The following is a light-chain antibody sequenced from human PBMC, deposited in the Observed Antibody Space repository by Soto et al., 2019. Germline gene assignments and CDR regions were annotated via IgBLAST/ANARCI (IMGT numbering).Light chain of an antibody. CDR1: QSVNSNY. J-gene: IGKJ1*01. V-gene: IGKV3-20*01. CDR2: GAS. CDR3: QQYDSTPPT. Sequence: EIVLTQSPGTLSLSPGDRATLSCRASQSVNSNYLAWYQRKPGQAPRLLIYGASNRATDIPYRFSASGSGTDFTLTITRLEAEDFAVYYCQQYDSTPPTFGHGPKVQVK.